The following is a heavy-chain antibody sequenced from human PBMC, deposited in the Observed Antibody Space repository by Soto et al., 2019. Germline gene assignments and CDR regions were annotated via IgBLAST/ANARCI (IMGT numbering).Heavy chain of an antibody. CDR1: GFTFSSYA. J-gene: IGHJ4*02. V-gene: IGHV3-23*01. Sequence: TGGSLRLSCAASGFTFSSYAMSWVRQAPGKGLEWVSAISGSGGSTYYADSVKGRFTISRDNSKNTLYLQMNSLRAEDTAVYYCAKDFRYCTNGVCYFDYWGQGTLVTVSS. D-gene: IGHD2-8*01. CDR2: ISGSGGST. CDR3: AKDFRYCTNGVCYFDY.